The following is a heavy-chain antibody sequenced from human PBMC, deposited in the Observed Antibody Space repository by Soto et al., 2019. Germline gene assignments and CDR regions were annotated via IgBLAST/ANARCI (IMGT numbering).Heavy chain of an antibody. CDR2: INHSGST. D-gene: IGHD3-3*01. CDR3: ARGTPPTYYDFWSGYYPRTSGMDV. CDR1: GGSFSGYY. Sequence: QVQLQQWGAGLLKPSETLSLTCAVYGGSFSGYYWSWIRQPPGKGLEWIGEINHSGSTNYNPSLKRRVTISVDTSKNQFSLKLSSVTAADTAVYYCARGTPPTYYDFWSGYYPRTSGMDVWGQGTTVTVSS. J-gene: IGHJ6*02. V-gene: IGHV4-34*01.